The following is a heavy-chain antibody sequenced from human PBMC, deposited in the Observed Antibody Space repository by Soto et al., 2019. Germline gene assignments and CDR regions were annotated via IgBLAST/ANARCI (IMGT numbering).Heavy chain of an antibody. CDR3: ARVDYYDSSGYTPFDY. Sequence: SETLSLTCTFSGGSISSYYWSWIRQPPGKGLEWIGYFYYSGSTNYNPSLKSRVTISVDTSKNQFSLKLSSVTAADTAVYYCARVDYYDSSGYTPFDYWGQGTLVTVSS. D-gene: IGHD3-22*01. V-gene: IGHV4-59*01. CDR1: GGSISSYY. J-gene: IGHJ4*02. CDR2: FYYSGST.